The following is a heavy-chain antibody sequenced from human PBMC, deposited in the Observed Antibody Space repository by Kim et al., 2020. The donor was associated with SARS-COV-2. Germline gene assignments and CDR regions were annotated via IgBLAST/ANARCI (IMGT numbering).Heavy chain of an antibody. J-gene: IGHJ5*02. D-gene: IGHD3-10*01. CDR2: IYYSGST. V-gene: IGHV4-59*01. Sequence: SETLSLTCTVSGGSINNYYWSWIRQPPGKGLEWIGYIYYSGSTNYNPSLKSRVTISIDTSKNQFSLKLTAVTAADTAVYFCARDSIFWDYYGTGYNWFAPWSQATLLSASS. CDR3: ARDSIFWDYYGTGYNWFAP. CDR1: GGSINNYY.